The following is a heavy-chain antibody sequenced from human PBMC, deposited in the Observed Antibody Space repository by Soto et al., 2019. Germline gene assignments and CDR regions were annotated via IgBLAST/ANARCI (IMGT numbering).Heavy chain of an antibody. Sequence: EVNLVESGGGLVQPGGSLRLSCAASGFTFSNSDMHWVRQSAGKGLEWLSGLGTVGDAYYPPSVRGRFTISRENAKNSLYLQMHGLRAEDTAVYFCARGTGAQLMYFDLWGRGTLVTVSS. V-gene: IGHV3-13*01. CDR3: ARGTGAQLMYFDL. J-gene: IGHJ2*01. CDR2: LGTVGDA. CDR1: GFTFSNSD. D-gene: IGHD7-27*01.